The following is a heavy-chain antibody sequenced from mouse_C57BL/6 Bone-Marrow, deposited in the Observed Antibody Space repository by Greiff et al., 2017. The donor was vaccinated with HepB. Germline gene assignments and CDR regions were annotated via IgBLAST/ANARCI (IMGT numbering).Heavy chain of an antibody. CDR2: IYHGSGSI. J-gene: IGHJ3*01. V-gene: IGHV1-55*01. CDR3: ARQSGWFAY. Sequence: VLLQQPGAEFVKPGGSVKMSCEASGYTFTSYWITWVKQRPGQGLEWIGDIYHGSGSINYTEKFTGKVTLSVDTASSTVYMQLSSLTSEDSAVYYCARQSGWFAYWGQGTLVTVSA. CDR1: GYTFTSYW. D-gene: IGHD1-3*01.